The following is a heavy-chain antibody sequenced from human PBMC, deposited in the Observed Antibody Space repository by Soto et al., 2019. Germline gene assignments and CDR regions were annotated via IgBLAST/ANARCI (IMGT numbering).Heavy chain of an antibody. V-gene: IGHV3-23*01. D-gene: IGHD6-6*01. CDR2: ISGSGGST. CDR3: ANTHIAARPFDY. Sequence: GGSLRLSCAASGFTFSSYAMSWVRQAPGKGLEWVSAISGSGGSTYYADSVKGRFTISRDNSKNTLYLQMNSLRAEDAAVYYCANTHIAARPFDYWGQGTLVTVSS. CDR1: GFTFSSYA. J-gene: IGHJ4*02.